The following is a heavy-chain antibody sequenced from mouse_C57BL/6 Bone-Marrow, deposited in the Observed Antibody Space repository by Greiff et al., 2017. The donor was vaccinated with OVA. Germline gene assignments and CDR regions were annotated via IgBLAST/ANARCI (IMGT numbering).Heavy chain of an antibody. CDR2: IRNKANNHAT. CDR3: TRPETAQATKGDYAMDY. Sequence: EVKLQESGGGLVQPGGSMKLSCAASGFTFSDAWMDWVRQSPEKGLEWVAEIRNKANNHATYYAESVKGRFTISRDDSKSSVYLQMNSLRAEDTGIYYCTRPETAQATKGDYAMDYWGQGTSVTVSS. CDR1: GFTFSDAW. V-gene: IGHV6-6*01. D-gene: IGHD3-2*02. J-gene: IGHJ4*01.